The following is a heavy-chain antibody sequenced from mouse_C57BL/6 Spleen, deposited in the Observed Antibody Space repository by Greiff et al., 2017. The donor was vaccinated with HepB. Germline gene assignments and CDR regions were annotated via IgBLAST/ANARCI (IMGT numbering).Heavy chain of an antibody. CDR2: IDPSDSYT. CDR3: ARGGYYGSSLYWYFDV. V-gene: IGHV1-59*01. Sequence: QVQLQQPGAELVRPGTSVKLSCKASGYTFTSYWMHWVKQRPGQGLEWIGVIDPSDSYTNYNQKFNGKATLTVDTSSSTAYMQLSSLTSEDSAVYYCARGGYYGSSLYWYFDVWGTGTTVTVSS. J-gene: IGHJ1*03. CDR1: GYTFTSYW. D-gene: IGHD1-1*01.